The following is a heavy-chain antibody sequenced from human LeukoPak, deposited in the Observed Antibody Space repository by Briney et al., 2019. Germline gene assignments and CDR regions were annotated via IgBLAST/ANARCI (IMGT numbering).Heavy chain of an antibody. Sequence: GGSLRLSCAASGFTFSSYSMNWVRQAPGKGLEWVSYISSSSSTIYYADSVKGRFTISRDNSKNTLYLQMNSLRAEDTAVYYCAKGYGDYGIFDYWGQGTLVTVSS. CDR1: GFTFSSYS. CDR2: ISSSSSTI. D-gene: IGHD4-17*01. CDR3: AKGYGDYGIFDY. J-gene: IGHJ4*02. V-gene: IGHV3-48*01.